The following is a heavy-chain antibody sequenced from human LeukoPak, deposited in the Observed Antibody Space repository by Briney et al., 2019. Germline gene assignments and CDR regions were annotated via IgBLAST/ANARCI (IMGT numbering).Heavy chain of an antibody. J-gene: IGHJ4*02. CDR3: ARGGDYDYVWGSYRYIDY. D-gene: IGHD3-16*02. CDR2: IIPIFGTA. V-gene: IGHV1-69*13. Sequence: ASAKVSCKASGGTFSSYAISWVRQAPGQGLEWMGGIIPIFGTANYAQKFQGRVTITADESTSTAYMELSSLRSEDTAVYYCARGGDYDYVWGSYRYIDYWGQGTLVTVSS. CDR1: GGTFSSYA.